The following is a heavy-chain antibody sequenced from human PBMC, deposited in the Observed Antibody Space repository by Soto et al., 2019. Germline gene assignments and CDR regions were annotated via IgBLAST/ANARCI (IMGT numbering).Heavy chain of an antibody. V-gene: IGHV4-34*01. CDR2: INHSGST. CDR3: ARGPEGGNYFDY. J-gene: IGHJ4*02. CDR1: GWSFSGYY. D-gene: IGHD3-16*01. Sequence: ETLSLTFSVYGWSFSGYYWSWIRQPPGKGLEWIGEINHSGSTNYNPSLKSRVTISVDKSKNQFSLKLSSVTAADTAVYYCARGPEGGNYFDYWGQGTLVTVSS.